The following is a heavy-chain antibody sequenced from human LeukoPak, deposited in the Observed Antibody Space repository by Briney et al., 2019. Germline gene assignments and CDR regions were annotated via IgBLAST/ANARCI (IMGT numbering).Heavy chain of an antibody. D-gene: IGHD1-26*01. J-gene: IGHJ6*03. Sequence: PGGSLRLSCAASGFTFSNYNMNWVRQTPGKGLEWVSSITRGSIYTFYADSVKGRFTISRDNAKNSLSLQMNSLRAEDTAVYYCARDPYNGSYGDDYYYYMDVWGKGTTVTISS. CDR3: ARDPYNGSYGDDYYYYMDV. CDR1: GFTFSNYN. V-gene: IGHV3-21*01. CDR2: ITRGSIYT.